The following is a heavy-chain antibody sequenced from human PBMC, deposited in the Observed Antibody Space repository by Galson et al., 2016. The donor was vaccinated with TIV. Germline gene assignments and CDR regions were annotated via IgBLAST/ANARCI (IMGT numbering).Heavy chain of an antibody. CDR1: GYKFTTYW. J-gene: IGHJ6*02. D-gene: IGHD2-8*01. Sequence: QSGAEVKKPGESLKISCEGSGYKFTTYWIAWVRQMPGKGLEWMGAIYPGDSDTKYSPSSQGQVTISADKSITTAYLQWSSLKASDTAIYYCARRAASCTNESCDDLGGMDVWGQGTTVIVSS. V-gene: IGHV5-51*01. CDR3: ARRAASCTNESCDDLGGMDV. CDR2: IYPGDSDT.